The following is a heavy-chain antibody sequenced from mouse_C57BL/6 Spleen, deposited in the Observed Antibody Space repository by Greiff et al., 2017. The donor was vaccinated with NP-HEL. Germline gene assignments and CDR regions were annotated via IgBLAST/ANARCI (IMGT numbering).Heavy chain of an antibody. Sequence: QVQLQQPGAELVMPGASVKLSCKASGYTFTSYWMHWVKQRPGQGLEWIGEIDPSDSYTNYNHKFKGKSTLTVDKSSSTAYMQLSSLTSEDSAVYYCARDYGSPFAYWGQGTLVTVSA. CDR1: GYTFTSYW. CDR2: IDPSDSYT. CDR3: ARDYGSPFAY. V-gene: IGHV1-69*01. J-gene: IGHJ3*01. D-gene: IGHD1-1*01.